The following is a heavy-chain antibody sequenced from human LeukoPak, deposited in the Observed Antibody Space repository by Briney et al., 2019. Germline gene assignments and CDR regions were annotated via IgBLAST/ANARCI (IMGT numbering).Heavy chain of an antibody. D-gene: IGHD6-13*01. V-gene: IGHV4-39*01. CDR2: IYYSGST. J-gene: IGHJ4*02. CDR1: GGSISSSSYY. CDR3: AGSREIAAAGNGI. Sequence: SDTLSLTCTVSGGSISSSSYYWGWIRQPPGKGLEWIGSIYYSGSTYYNPSLKSRVTISVDTSKNQFSLKLSSVTAADTAVYYCAGSREIAAAGNGIWGQGTLVTVSS.